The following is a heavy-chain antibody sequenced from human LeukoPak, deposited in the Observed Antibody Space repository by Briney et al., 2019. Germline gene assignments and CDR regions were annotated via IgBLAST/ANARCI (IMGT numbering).Heavy chain of an antibody. Sequence: PSETLSLTCAVPGGSISSSNWWSWVRQPPGKGLEWIGEIYHSGSTNYNPSLKSRVTISVDKSKNQFSLKLSSVTAADTAVYYCARDLLVGYSGYDNTWGQGTLVTVSS. CDR2: IYHSGST. CDR3: ARDLLVGYSGYDNT. CDR1: GGSISSSNW. D-gene: IGHD5-12*01. V-gene: IGHV4-4*02. J-gene: IGHJ5*02.